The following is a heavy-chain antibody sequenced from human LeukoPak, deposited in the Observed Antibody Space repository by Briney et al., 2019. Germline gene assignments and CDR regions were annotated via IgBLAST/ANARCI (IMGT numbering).Heavy chain of an antibody. J-gene: IGHJ6*03. CDR3: ARGGTHYYYYYMDV. CDR2: INSDTSRP. D-gene: IGHD3-16*01. Sequence: PGGSLRLSCAASGFSLSDHWMHWVRQAPGKGLVWVSRINSDTSRPSYADSVKGRFTISRDNAKNSLYLQMNSLRAEDTAVYYCARGGTHYYYYYMDVWGKGTTVTVSS. V-gene: IGHV3-74*01. CDR1: GFSLSDHW.